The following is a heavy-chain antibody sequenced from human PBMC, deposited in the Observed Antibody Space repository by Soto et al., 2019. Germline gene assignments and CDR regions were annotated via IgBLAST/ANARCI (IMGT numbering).Heavy chain of an antibody. CDR2: ISGSGGST. D-gene: IGHD3-9*01. Sequence: EVQLLESGGGLVQPGGSLRLSCAASGFTFSSYAMSWVRQAPGKGLEWVSAISGSGGSTYYADSVKGRFTISRDNSKNTLYLQMNSLRAEDTAVYYCAVGGRDILTGYYLQWGQGTLVTVSS. CDR1: GFTFSSYA. CDR3: AVGGRDILTGYYLQ. V-gene: IGHV3-23*01. J-gene: IGHJ4*02.